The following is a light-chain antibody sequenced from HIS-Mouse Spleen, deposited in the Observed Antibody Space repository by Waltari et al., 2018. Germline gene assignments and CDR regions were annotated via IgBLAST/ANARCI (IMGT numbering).Light chain of an antibody. Sequence: SYELTQPPSVSVSPGQTARITCSGDALPKQYAYWYQQKPGQAPVLVIYEDSKRPSGIPEGLSGSSSGTMATLTISGAQVEDEADYYCYSTDSSGNHRVFGGGTKLTVL. CDR2: EDS. CDR1: ALPKQY. V-gene: IGLV3-10*01. J-gene: IGLJ2*01. CDR3: YSTDSSGNHRV.